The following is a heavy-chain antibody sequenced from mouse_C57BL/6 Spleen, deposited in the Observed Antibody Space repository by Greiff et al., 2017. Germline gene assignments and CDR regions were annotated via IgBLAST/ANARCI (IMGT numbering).Heavy chain of an antibody. J-gene: IGHJ2*01. CDR2: IYPGSGST. CDR3: AREGTTVVLDY. D-gene: IGHD1-1*01. CDR1: GYTFTSYW. Sequence: QVQLKQPGAELVKPGASVKMSCKASGYTFTSYWITWVKQRPGQGLEWIGDIYPGSGSTNYNEKFKSKATLTVDTSSSTAYMQLSSLTSEDSAVYYCAREGTTVVLDYWGQCTTLTVSS. V-gene: IGHV1-55*01.